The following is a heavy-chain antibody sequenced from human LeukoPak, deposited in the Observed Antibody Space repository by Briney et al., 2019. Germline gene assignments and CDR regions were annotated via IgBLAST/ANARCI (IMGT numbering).Heavy chain of an antibody. Sequence: GGSLRLSCAASGFTFSSYDMTWVRQAPGEGLEWVSSISSGTSYIYYADSVKGRFTISRDNAKNSLYLQMNSLRAEDTAVYYCARDPTSSWETAFDIWGQGTMVTVSS. V-gene: IGHV3-21*01. CDR2: ISSGTSYI. D-gene: IGHD1-26*01. J-gene: IGHJ3*02. CDR3: ARDPTSSWETAFDI. CDR1: GFTFSSYD.